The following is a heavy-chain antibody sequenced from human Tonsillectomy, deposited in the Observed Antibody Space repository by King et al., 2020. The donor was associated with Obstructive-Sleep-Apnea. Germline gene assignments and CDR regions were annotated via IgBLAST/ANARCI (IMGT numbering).Heavy chain of an antibody. Sequence: VQLVESGGGLVQPGGSLRLSCTASGFGMSTYAMSWVRQVPGKGLEWVSSISDNGATTNYADSVKGRFIVSRDIFKNTLYLQLKGLTSEDTARYHCASYYAAGPPGRHYHFYVMDVWGQGTMVTVSS. CDR2: ISDNGATT. CDR1: GFGMSTYA. J-gene: IGHJ6*02. V-gene: IGHV3-23*04. D-gene: IGHD3-10*01. CDR3: ASYYAAGPPGRHYHFYVMDV.